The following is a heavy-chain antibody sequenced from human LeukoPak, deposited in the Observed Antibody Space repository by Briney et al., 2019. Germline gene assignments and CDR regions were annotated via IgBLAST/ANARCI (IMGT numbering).Heavy chain of an antibody. J-gene: IGHJ4*02. CDR1: GFTFSSYA. D-gene: IGHD3-3*01. Sequence: PGGSLRLSCAASGFTFSSYAMSWVRQAPGKGLEWVSAISGSGGSTYSADSVKGRFTISRDNSKNPLYLQMNSLRGEDTAVYYCANYGSSIFGVANPYFDYWGQGTLVTVSS. CDR3: ANYGSSIFGVANPYFDY. CDR2: ISGSGGST. V-gene: IGHV3-23*01.